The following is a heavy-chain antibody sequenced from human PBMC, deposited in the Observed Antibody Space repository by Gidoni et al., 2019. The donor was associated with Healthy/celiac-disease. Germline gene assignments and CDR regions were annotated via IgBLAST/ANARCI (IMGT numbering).Heavy chain of an antibody. CDR2: IIPIFGTA. CDR1: GGTFRSYA. J-gene: IGHJ4*02. Sequence: QVQLVQSGAEVKKPGSSVKVSCKASGGTFRSYAISWVRQAPGQGLEWMGGIIPIFGTANYAQKFQGRVTITADESTSTAYMELSSLRSEDTAVYYCARAGFPMATIHYFDYWGQGTLVTVSS. V-gene: IGHV1-69*01. D-gene: IGHD5-12*01. CDR3: ARAGFPMATIHYFDY.